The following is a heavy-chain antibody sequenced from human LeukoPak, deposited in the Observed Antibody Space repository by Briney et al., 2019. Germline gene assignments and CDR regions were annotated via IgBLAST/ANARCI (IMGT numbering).Heavy chain of an antibody. CDR1: GFIFRNYG. CDR3: ARGMTDYYYGSGNEVDY. V-gene: IGHV3-23*01. CDR2: VSPNGETA. D-gene: IGHD3-10*01. J-gene: IGHJ4*02. Sequence: GGTLRLSCAASGFIFRNYGMNWVRQPPGKGLEWVSGVSPNGETAYYADSVKGRFTISRDNSKNTVYLQVRSLRAEDTAVYYCARGMTDYYYGSGNEVDYWGQGTLVTVSS.